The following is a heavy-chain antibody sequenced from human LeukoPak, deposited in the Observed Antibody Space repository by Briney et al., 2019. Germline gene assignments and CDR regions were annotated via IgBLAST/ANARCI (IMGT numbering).Heavy chain of an antibody. V-gene: IGHV3-74*01. J-gene: IGHJ1*01. CDR2: IKSDGGT. D-gene: IGHD3-22*01. CDR1: GFTFSTYW. Sequence: GGSLRLSCAASGFTFSTYWMHWVRQAPGKGLVWVSRIKSDGGTNYAGSVKGRFTISRDNAKKTVSLQMNSLRPEDTGVYYCARAPSEIGGYYPEYFRHWGQGTLVTVSS. CDR3: ARAPSEIGGYYPEYFRH.